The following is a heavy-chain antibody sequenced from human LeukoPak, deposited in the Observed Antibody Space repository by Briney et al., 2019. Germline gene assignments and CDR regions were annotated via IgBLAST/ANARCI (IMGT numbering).Heavy chain of an antibody. Sequence: GGSLRLSCAASGFPFTSYSMNWVRHAPAQGLEWGSSISSSSSCIYYADSVKGRFTISRDNAKNSLYLQMNSLRAEDTAVYYCAREPSGHSSGARYYYYYMDVWGKGTTVTVSS. CDR1: GFPFTSYS. CDR3: AREPSGHSSGARYYYYYMDV. CDR2: ISSSSSCI. V-gene: IGHV3-21*01. D-gene: IGHD6-19*01. J-gene: IGHJ6*03.